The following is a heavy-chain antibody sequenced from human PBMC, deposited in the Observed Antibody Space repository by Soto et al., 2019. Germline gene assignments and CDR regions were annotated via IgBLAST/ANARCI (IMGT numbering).Heavy chain of an antibody. D-gene: IGHD3-10*01. CDR1: GFTFSSYS. CDR2: ISSSSSYI. CDR3: ARDPESTMVRGVITQNWFDP. J-gene: IGHJ5*02. Sequence: PGGSLRLSCAASGFTFSSYSMNWVRQAPGKGLEWVSSISSSSSYIYYADSVKGRFTISRDNAKNSLYLQMNSLRAEDTAVYYCARDPESTMVRGVITQNWFDPWGQGTLVTVSS. V-gene: IGHV3-21*01.